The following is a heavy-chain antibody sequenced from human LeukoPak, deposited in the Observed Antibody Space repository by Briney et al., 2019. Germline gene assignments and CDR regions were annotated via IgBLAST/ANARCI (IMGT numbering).Heavy chain of an antibody. CDR1: GGSISSGSYY. D-gene: IGHD3-10*01. CDR3: AREAVWFRYYMDV. CDR2: IYTSGST. V-gene: IGHV4-61*02. J-gene: IGHJ6*03. Sequence: SETLSLTCTVSGGSISSGSYYWSWIRQPAGKGLEWIGRIYTSGSTNYNPSLKSRVTISVDTSKNQFSLKLSSVTAADPAVYYCAREAVWFRYYMDVWGKGTTVTVSS.